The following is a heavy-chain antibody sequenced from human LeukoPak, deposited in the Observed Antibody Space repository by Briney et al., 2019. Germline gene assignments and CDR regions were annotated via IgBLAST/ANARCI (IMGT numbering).Heavy chain of an antibody. D-gene: IGHD2-15*01. CDR1: GYTFTSYG. CDR3: ARERTVVVAATPLDY. Sequence: GASVKVSCKASGYTFTSYGISWVRQAPGQGLEWMGWISAYNDNTNYTQKLQGRVTMTTDTSTSTAYMELRSLRSDDTAVYYCARERTVVVAATPLDYWGQGTLVTVSS. V-gene: IGHV1-18*04. J-gene: IGHJ4*02. CDR2: ISAYNDNT.